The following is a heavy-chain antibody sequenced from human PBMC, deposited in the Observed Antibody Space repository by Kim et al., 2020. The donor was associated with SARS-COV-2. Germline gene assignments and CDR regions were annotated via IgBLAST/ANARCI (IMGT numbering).Heavy chain of an antibody. Sequence: SETLSLTCSVFGDAISSSSYSWGWIRQPPGQGLEWIGSISYSGNTYYNPSLKSRVTISVDTSKKDFSLNLSSVTAADTAVYYCARLGGPGFGVVIMWGQG. J-gene: IGHJ1*01. CDR1: GDAISSSSYS. V-gene: IGHV4-39*02. D-gene: IGHD3-3*01. CDR2: ISYSGNT. CDR3: ARLGGPGFGVVIM.